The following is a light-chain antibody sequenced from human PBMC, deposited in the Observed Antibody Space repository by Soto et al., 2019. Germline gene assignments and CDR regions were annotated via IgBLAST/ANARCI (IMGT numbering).Light chain of an antibody. V-gene: IGLV1-47*01. CDR1: SSNIGSNY. CDR3: AAWDDSLSAPYV. J-gene: IGLJ1*01. Sequence: QSVLTQPPSASGTPGQRVTISCSGSSSNIGSNYVYRYQQLPGTAPKLLIYRNNQRPSGVPDRFSGSKSGTSASLAISGLRSEDEADYYCAAWDDSLSAPYVFGTGTKVTVL. CDR2: RNN.